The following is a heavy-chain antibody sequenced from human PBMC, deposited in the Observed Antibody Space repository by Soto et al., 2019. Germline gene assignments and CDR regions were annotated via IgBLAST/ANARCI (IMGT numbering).Heavy chain of an antibody. CDR1: GYSFTSYW. D-gene: IGHD6-13*01. CDR2: VYPGDSDT. CDR3: ARHGAYITAAAGY. V-gene: IGHV5-51*01. Sequence: ESLKISWHASGYSFTSYWSAWVRQMPGKGLEWMGIVYPGDSDTGYSPSFQGQVTISADKSISTACLQWSSLKASDTAIYYCARHGAYITAAAGYWGQGTLVTVSS. J-gene: IGHJ4*02.